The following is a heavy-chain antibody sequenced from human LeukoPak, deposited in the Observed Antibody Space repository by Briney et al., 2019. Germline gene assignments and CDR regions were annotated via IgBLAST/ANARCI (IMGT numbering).Heavy chain of an antibody. J-gene: IGHJ4*02. CDR1: GGSISSYY. V-gene: IGHV4-59*08. D-gene: IGHD3-9*01. CDR3: ARRVTAYHDILIGWQSGYFDY. CDR2: IFYSGST. Sequence: SETLSLTCTVSGGSISSYYWSWIRQPPGKGLEWIGYIFYSGSTNYNPSLKSRVTISVDTSKNQFSLKLSSVTAADTAAYYCARRVTAYHDILIGWQSGYFDYWGQGTLVTVSS.